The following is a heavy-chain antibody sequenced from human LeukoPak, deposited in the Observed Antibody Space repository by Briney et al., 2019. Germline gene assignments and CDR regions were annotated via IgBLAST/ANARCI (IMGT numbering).Heavy chain of an antibody. D-gene: IGHD6-6*01. V-gene: IGHV4-59*08. Sequence: PSETLSLTCTVSGGSISSYYWSWIRQPPGKGLEWIGYIYYSGSTNYNPSLKSRVTMFVDMSKNQFSLRLSSVTAADTAVYYCARHRAYSSSSPFDYWGQGTLVTVSS. CDR2: IYYSGST. CDR3: ARHRAYSSSSPFDY. J-gene: IGHJ4*02. CDR1: GGSISSYY.